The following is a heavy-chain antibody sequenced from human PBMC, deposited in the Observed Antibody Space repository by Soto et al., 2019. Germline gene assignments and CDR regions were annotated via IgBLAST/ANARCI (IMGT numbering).Heavy chain of an antibody. CDR3: DYYGAYEGYYFDY. J-gene: IGHJ4*02. CDR1: GGTFSSYA. V-gene: IGHV1-69*13. Sequence: SVKVSCKASGGTFSSYAISWVRQAPGQGLEWMGGIIPIFGTANYAQKFQGRVTITADESTSTAYMELSSLRSEDTAVYYCDYYGAYEGYYFDYWGQGTLVTVSS. CDR2: IIPIFGTA. D-gene: IGHD4-17*01.